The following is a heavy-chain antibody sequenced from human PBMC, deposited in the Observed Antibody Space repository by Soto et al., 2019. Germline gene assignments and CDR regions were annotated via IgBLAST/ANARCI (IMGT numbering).Heavy chain of an antibody. Sequence: QVQLVQSEGDVKKPGASVKVSCKAFGYTFSNYGISWVRQAPGQGLEWMGWINTYNGDTNSAQKLQGRVTMTTDTSTSTAYMELRSLRSDDTAAYYCARDCSHGVCYFGNLDYWGQGTLVTVSS. J-gene: IGHJ4*02. CDR2: INTYNGDT. D-gene: IGHD2-8*01. CDR3: ARDCSHGVCYFGNLDY. CDR1: GYTFSNYG. V-gene: IGHV1-18*01.